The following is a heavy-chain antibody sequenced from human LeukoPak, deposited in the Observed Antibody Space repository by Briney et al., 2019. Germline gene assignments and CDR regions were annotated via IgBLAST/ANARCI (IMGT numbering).Heavy chain of an antibody. D-gene: IGHD6-6*01. V-gene: IGHV3-21*01. CDR2: ISSSGYYI. Sequence: GGSLRLSCAASGFTFSRYTMNWVRQSPGKGLEWVSSISSSGYYIYYADSVKGRFTISRDNAKNSLYLQMNSLRAEDTAVYYCTRDLVSRSNYWGQGTPVTVSS. CDR1: GFTFSRYT. J-gene: IGHJ4*02. CDR3: TRDLVSRSNY.